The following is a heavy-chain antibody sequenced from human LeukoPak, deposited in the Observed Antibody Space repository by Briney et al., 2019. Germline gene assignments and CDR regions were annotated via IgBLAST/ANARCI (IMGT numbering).Heavy chain of an antibody. D-gene: IGHD2-2*01. CDR1: GFTFSSYW. V-gene: IGHV3-23*01. CDR3: AKDPYGTRYFDY. J-gene: IGHJ4*02. CDR2: LSGSGGDT. Sequence: GGSLRLSCAGSGFTFSSYWMHWVRHAPGKGLEWVSSLSGSGGDTYYADSVKGRFTISRDNSKNTVYLQMNSLRAEDTAVYYCAKDPYGTRYFDYWGQGTLVTVSS.